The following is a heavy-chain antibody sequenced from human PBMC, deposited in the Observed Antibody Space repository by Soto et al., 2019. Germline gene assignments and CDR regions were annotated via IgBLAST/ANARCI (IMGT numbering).Heavy chain of an antibody. CDR2: ISAYDGNT. CDR1: GYTFTSYG. D-gene: IGHD3-22*01. CDR3: ARGGYYDSSGSRNYYYYGMNV. J-gene: IGHJ6*02. V-gene: IGHV1-18*04. Sequence: QAQLVQSGAEVKKPGASVKVSCKASGYTFTSYGIKWVRQAPGQGLEWLGWISAYDGNTKYAQSVQGRVSMTTDTSTKTAYMELRSLRSDDTAMYYCARGGYYDSSGSRNYYYYGMNVWGQGTTVSVSS.